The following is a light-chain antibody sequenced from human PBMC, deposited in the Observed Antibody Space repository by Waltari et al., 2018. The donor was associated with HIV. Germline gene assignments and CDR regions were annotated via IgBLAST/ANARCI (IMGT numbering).Light chain of an antibody. CDR1: SSDVGSYNL. J-gene: IGLJ3*02. V-gene: IGLV2-23*01. CDR2: EGI. Sequence: QSALTQPASVSGPPGQSITISCTGSSSDVGSYNLVSWYQQHPGKAPKLMIYEGIKRPSGVSIRFSGSKSGHTASLTISGLQAEDEADYYCCSYAGSSNWVFGGGTKLTVL. CDR3: CSYAGSSNWV.